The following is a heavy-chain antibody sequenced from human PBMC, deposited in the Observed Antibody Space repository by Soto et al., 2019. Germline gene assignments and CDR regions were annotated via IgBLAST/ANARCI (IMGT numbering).Heavy chain of an antibody. CDR2: INPKTAAT. CDR3: ARIKWGLDYYSGMDV. D-gene: IGHD1-26*01. V-gene: IGHV1-2*02. Sequence: QVQLVQSGAEVKKSGASEKVSCKASGYTFSDYFIQWLRQAPGQGLEWVAWINPKTAATNYAKKFQDRVTLTSDTSFSTAYLELTRLRPDDTAAYYCARIKWGLDYYSGMDVWGQGTAVTVSS. CDR1: GYTFSDYF. J-gene: IGHJ6*02.